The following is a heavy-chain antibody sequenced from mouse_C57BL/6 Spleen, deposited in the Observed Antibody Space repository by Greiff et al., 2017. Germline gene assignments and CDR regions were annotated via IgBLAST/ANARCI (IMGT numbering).Heavy chain of an antibody. CDR1: GYTFTSYW. Sequence: QVQLQQPGAELVMPGASVKLSCKASGYTFTSYWMHWVKQRPGQGLEWIGEIDPSDSYTNYNQKFKGKSTLTVDKSSSTAYMQLSSLTSEDSAVYYCARTPDYYGSSRRYYFDYWGQGTTLTVSS. D-gene: IGHD1-1*01. CDR2: IDPSDSYT. J-gene: IGHJ2*01. CDR3: ARTPDYYGSSRRYYFDY. V-gene: IGHV1-69*01.